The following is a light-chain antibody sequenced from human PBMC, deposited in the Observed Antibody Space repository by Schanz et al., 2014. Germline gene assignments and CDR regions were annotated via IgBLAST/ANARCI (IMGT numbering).Light chain of an antibody. Sequence: QSALTQPPSASGSPGQSVTISCTGTSSDVGGYNYVSWYQQQPGKAPQLMIYEVSKRPSGVPDRFSGSKSGNTASLTVSGLQAEDEADYYCQSYDSSLSGVVFGGGTKLTVL. CDR1: SSDVGGYNY. CDR2: EVS. J-gene: IGLJ2*01. V-gene: IGLV2-8*01. CDR3: QSYDSSLSGVV.